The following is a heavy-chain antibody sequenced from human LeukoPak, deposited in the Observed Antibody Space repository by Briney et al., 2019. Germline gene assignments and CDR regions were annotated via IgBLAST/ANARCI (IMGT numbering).Heavy chain of an antibody. CDR1: GFTFGDYA. D-gene: IGHD3-10*01. V-gene: IGHV3-49*03. CDR3: TRCAPLLWFGGPQFY. J-gene: IGHJ4*02. Sequence: GSLRLSCTASGFTFGDYAMSWFRQAPGKGLEWVGFIRSKAYGGTTEYAASVKGRFTISRDDSKSIAYLQMNSLKTEDTAVYYCTRCAPLLWFGGPQFYWGQGTLVTVSS. CDR2: IRSKAYGGTT.